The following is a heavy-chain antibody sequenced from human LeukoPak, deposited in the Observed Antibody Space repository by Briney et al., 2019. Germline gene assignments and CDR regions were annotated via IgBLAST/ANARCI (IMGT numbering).Heavy chain of an antibody. CDR3: ARARYSNYEDNWFDP. Sequence: ASVKVSCKASGYTFTSYGISWVRQAPGQGLEWMGWISAYNGNTNYAQKLQGRVTMTTDTSTSTAYMELRSLRSDDTAVYYCARARYSNYEDNWFDPWGQGTLVTVSS. D-gene: IGHD4-11*01. V-gene: IGHV1-18*01. J-gene: IGHJ5*02. CDR2: ISAYNGNT. CDR1: GYTFTSYG.